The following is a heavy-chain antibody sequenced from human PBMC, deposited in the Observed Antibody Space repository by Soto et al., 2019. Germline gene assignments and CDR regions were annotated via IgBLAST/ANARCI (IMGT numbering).Heavy chain of an antibody. J-gene: IGHJ5*02. CDR1: GGTFSSYT. D-gene: IGHD2-2*01. V-gene: IGHV1-69*02. Sequence: SVKVSCKASGGTFSSYTISWVRQAPGQGLEWMGRIIPILGIANYAQKFQGRVTITADKSTSTAYMELSSLRSEDTAVYYCARGVPAAIGGDWFDPWGQGTLVTVSS. CDR2: IIPILGIA. CDR3: ARGVPAAIGGDWFDP.